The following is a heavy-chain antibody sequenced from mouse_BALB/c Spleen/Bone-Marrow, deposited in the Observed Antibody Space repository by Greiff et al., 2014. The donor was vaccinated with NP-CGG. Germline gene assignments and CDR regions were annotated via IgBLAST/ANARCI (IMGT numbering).Heavy chain of an antibody. Sequence: QVQLKESGSVLVRPGASVKLSCKASGYTFTSSWMHWAKQRPGQGLEWIGEIHPNSGNTNYNEKFKGKATLTVDTSSSTAYVDLSSLTSGVSAVYYCARSGFDYWGQGTTLTVSS. CDR2: IHPNSGNT. CDR3: ARSGFDY. J-gene: IGHJ2*01. D-gene: IGHD3-2*02. V-gene: IGHV1S130*01. CDR1: GYTFTSSW.